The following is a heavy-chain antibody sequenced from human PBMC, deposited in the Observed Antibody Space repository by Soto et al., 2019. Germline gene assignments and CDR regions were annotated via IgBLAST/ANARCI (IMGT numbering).Heavy chain of an antibody. CDR3: ARDMDSNYDGMDV. Sequence: GGSLRLSCEASGFTFRNSGMEWIRQAPGKGLEWVARIWYDGSSQYYADSVKGRFTISRDNSKNTLYMEMNSVRVEDTAVYYCARDMDSNYDGMDVWGQGTTVTVAS. D-gene: IGHD4-4*01. J-gene: IGHJ6*02. V-gene: IGHV3-30*02. CDR2: IWYDGSSQ. CDR1: GFTFRNSG.